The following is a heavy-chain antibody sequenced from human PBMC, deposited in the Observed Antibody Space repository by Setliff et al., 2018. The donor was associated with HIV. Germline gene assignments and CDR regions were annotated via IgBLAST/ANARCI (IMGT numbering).Heavy chain of an antibody. D-gene: IGHD3-3*01. CDR2: IYYIGNT. CDR3: ARHVLDYNFWSGYSTQNCFDY. CDR1: GGSISGYY. V-gene: IGHV4-59*08. J-gene: IGHJ4*02. Sequence: PSETLSLTCTVSGGSISGYYWSWIRQPPGKGLEWIGYIYYIGNTNYNPSLKGRVTISVDTSKNQFSLNLSSVTAADTAVYYCARHVLDYNFWSGYSTQNCFDYWGQGTLVTVSS.